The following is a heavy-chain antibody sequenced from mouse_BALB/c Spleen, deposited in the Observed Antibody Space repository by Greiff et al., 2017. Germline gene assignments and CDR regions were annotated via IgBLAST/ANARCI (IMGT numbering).Heavy chain of an antibody. V-gene: IGHV5-12-2*01. CDR1: GFTFSSYT. J-gene: IGHJ4*01. CDR3: ARQYGNPYAMDY. Sequence: EVQGVESGGGLVQPGGSLKLSCAASGFTFSSYTMSWVRQTPEKRLEWVAYISNGGGSTYYPDTVKGRFTISRDNAKNTLYLQMSSLKSEDTAMYYCARQYGNPYAMDYWGQGTSVTVSS. D-gene: IGHD2-10*02. CDR2: ISNGGGST.